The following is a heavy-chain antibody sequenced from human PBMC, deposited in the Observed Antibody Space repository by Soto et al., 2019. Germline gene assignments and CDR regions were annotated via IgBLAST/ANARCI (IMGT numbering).Heavy chain of an antibody. CDR1: GGSVSSGSYY. CDR2: IYYSGST. V-gene: IGHV4-61*01. Sequence: SETLSLTCTVSGGSVSSGSYYWSWIRQPPGKGLEWIGYIYYSGSTNYNPSLKSRVTISVDTSKNQFSLKLSSVTAADTAVYYCANSGYSYGYPYYYYGMDVWGQGTTVTVSS. D-gene: IGHD5-18*01. CDR3: ANSGYSYGYPYYYYGMDV. J-gene: IGHJ6*02.